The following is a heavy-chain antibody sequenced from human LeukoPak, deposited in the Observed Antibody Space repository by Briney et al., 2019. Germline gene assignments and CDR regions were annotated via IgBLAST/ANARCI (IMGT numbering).Heavy chain of an antibody. V-gene: IGHV1-69*06. D-gene: IGHD3-22*01. J-gene: IGHJ4*02. CDR3: ARDTNMILLDY. CDR2: IIPIFGTP. Sequence: SVKVSCKASGDTFTNNAINWVRQAPGQGLEWMGSIIPIFGTPNSAQKFAGRLTITADRSTTTAYMELSSLRAEDTAVYYCARDTNMILLDYWGQGTLTTVSS. CDR1: GDTFTNNA.